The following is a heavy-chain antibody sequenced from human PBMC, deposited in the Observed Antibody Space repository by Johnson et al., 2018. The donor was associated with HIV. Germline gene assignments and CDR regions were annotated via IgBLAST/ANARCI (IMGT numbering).Heavy chain of an antibody. CDR1: GFTFRSYA. D-gene: IGHD5-12*01. J-gene: IGHJ3*02. CDR2: ISYDGTNK. V-gene: IGHV3-30-3*01. CDR3: ARDQRGDIIPTTYDAFDI. Sequence: VQLVESGGGLVKPGGSLRLSCAASGFTFRSYAIHWVRQAPGKGLEWVAVISYDGTNKYSADSVKGRFTISRDNSKNTLYLQMNSLRAEDTAVYYCARDQRGDIIPTTYDAFDIWGQGTMVTVSS.